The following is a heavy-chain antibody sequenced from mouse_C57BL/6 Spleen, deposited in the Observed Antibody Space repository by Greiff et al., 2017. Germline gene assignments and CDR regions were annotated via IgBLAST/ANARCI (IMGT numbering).Heavy chain of an antibody. CDR2: LDSNLGGT. CDR1: GYTFTSSW. J-gene: IGHJ1*02. CDR3: ARVWDGYSDV. D-gene: IGHD4-1*01. Sequence: QVQLQQPGAELVKPGASVQLSCKASGYTFTSSWLHWVKQRPGRVLAWIGRLDSNLGGTKYNEKFKSKAPLTVGKPSGTAYMQFSSLTSEDSAVYYCARVWDGYSDVWGTGTTVRVSS. V-gene: IGHV1-72*01.